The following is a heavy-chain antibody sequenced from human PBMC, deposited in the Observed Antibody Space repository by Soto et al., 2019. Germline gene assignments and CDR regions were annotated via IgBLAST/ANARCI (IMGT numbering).Heavy chain of an antibody. CDR3: ASGLYSGYDGDGGYYYMDV. J-gene: IGHJ6*03. Sequence: ASVKVSCKASGYTFTSYGISWVRQAPGQGLVWMGWISAYNGNTNYAQKLQGRVTMTTDTSTSTAYMELRSLRSDDTAVYYCASGLYSGYDGDGGYYYMDVWGKGTTVTVSS. CDR1: GYTFTSYG. CDR2: ISAYNGNT. D-gene: IGHD5-12*01. V-gene: IGHV1-18*01.